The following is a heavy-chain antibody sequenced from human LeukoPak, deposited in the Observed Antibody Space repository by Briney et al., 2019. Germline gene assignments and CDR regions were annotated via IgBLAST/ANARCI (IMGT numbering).Heavy chain of an antibody. CDR1: GFTFSSYG. Sequence: GGSLRLSCAASGFTFSSYGVHWVRQAPGKGLEWVTFIRYDGSNKCYEDSVKGRFTSSRDNSKSTLFLQMNSLRPEDTAVYYCARYDSSNYFFDYWGQGTLVTVSS. CDR3: ARYDSSNYFFDY. CDR2: IRYDGSNK. J-gene: IGHJ4*02. V-gene: IGHV3-30*02. D-gene: IGHD3-22*01.